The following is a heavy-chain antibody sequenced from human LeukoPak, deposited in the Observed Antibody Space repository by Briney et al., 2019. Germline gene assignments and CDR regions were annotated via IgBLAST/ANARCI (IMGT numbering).Heavy chain of an antibody. D-gene: IGHD2-21*01. CDR1: GFSFSSYA. Sequence: GGSLRLSCAASGFSFSSYAMSWVRQAPGKGLEYVSGISNTGGRTYYADSVKGRFTISRDNSKNTVYLQMNSLRAEDTAVYYCAKDCCGSSLFDSWGQGTLVTVSS. CDR3: AKDCCGSSLFDS. CDR2: ISNTGGRT. V-gene: IGHV3-23*01. J-gene: IGHJ4*02.